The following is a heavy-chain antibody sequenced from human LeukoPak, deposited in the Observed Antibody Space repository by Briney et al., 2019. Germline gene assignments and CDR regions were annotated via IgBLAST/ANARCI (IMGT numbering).Heavy chain of an antibody. Sequence: PGGSLRHSCAASGFTFSTYAMSWVRQAPGKGLEWVSGISDSGGTTYYADSVKGRFTISRDNSKNTLYLQMNSLRAEDTAVYYYAKHSYRVDSFTDYWGEGTLVTVSS. CDR2: ISDSGGTT. CDR1: GFTFSTYA. CDR3: AKHSYRVDSFTDY. J-gene: IGHJ4*02. D-gene: IGHD5-12*01. V-gene: IGHV3-23*01.